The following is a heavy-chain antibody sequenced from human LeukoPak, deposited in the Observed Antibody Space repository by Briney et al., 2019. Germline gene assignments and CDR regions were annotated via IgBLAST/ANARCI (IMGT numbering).Heavy chain of an antibody. CDR3: AGYCSGGSCYFYYYYGMDV. D-gene: IGHD2-15*01. CDR1: GGTFSSYA. CDR2: IIPIFGTA. V-gene: IGHV1-69*01. J-gene: IGHJ6*02. Sequence: GASVKVSCKASGGTFSSYAISWVRQAPGQGLEWMGGIIPIFGTANYAQKFQGRVTITADESTSTAYMELSSLRSEDTAVYYCAGYCSGGSCYFYYYYGMDVWGQGTTVTVFS.